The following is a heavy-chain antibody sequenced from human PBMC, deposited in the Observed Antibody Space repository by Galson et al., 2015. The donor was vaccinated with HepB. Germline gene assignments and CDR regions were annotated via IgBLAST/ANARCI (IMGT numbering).Heavy chain of an antibody. Sequence: SLRLSCAASEFTFNTYAMSWVRQAPGKGLEWVSGVSGSGSSTYYSDSVKGRFTISRDNSKNTLFLQMNALRAEDTAVYYCAKLSGDYYDSRHPYLDHWGQGTLVTVSS. D-gene: IGHD3-22*01. J-gene: IGHJ5*02. CDR1: EFTFNTYA. V-gene: IGHV3-23*01. CDR2: VSGSGSST. CDR3: AKLSGDYYDSRHPYLDH.